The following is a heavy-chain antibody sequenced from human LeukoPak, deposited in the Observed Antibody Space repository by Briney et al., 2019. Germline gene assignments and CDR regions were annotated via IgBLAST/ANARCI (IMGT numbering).Heavy chain of an antibody. D-gene: IGHD2-2*02. CDR2: IIPIFGTA. J-gene: IGHJ5*02. V-gene: IGHV1-69*05. CDR1: GGTFSSYA. Sequence: SVKVSCKASGGTFSSYAISWARQAPGQGLEWMGGIIPIFGTANYAQKFQGRVTITTDESTSTAYMELSSLRSEDTAVYYCARVVPAAILGWFDPWGQGTLVTVSS. CDR3: ARVVPAAILGWFDP.